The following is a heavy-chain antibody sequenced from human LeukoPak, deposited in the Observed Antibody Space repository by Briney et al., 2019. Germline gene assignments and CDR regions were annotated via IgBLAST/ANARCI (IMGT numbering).Heavy chain of an antibody. CDR2: ISPNSGGT. V-gene: IGHV1-2*02. D-gene: IGHD3-10*01. CDR3: ARSLRAGESNY. J-gene: IGHJ4*02. CDR1: GYTFTGYY. Sequence: ASVKVSCKASGYTFTGYYIHWVRQAPGQGPEWMGWISPNSGGTNYAQKFQGRVTTTRDTSISTAYMELSRLRSDDTAVYYCARSLRAGESNYWGQGTLVTVSS.